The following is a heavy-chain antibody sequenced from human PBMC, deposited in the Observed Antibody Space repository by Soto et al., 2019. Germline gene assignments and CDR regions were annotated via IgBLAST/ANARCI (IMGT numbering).Heavy chain of an antibody. CDR1: GGTFNNFA. CDR3: ATATIPPVSATLYHNGMDV. D-gene: IGHD6-25*01. V-gene: IGHV1-69*01. J-gene: IGHJ6*02. Sequence: QVQLVQSGAEVKKPGSSVKVSCQASGGTFNNFAFTWVRQAPGQGLEWLGGIMPVFHTTNIAQTFQDRITITADDFTTTVYMEMTSLRYEDTAVYYWATATIPPVSATLYHNGMDVWGQGTTVTVSS. CDR2: IMPVFHTT.